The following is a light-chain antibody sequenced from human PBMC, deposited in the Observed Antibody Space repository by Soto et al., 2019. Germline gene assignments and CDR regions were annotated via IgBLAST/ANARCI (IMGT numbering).Light chain of an antibody. J-gene: IGLJ1*01. Sequence: SVLTHPLSWDGIPGQRVTISCSGSSSNIGSKTVNWYQQLPGTAPKLLIYSNYQRPSGVPDRFSGSKSGTSASLAISGLQSEDEADYYCSAWDASLNGYVFGTGTKVTVL. CDR1: SSNIGSKT. V-gene: IGLV1-44*01. CDR3: SAWDASLNGYV. CDR2: SNY.